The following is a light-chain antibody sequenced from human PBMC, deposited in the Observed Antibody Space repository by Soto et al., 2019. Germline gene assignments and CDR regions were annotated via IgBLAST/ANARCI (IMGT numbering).Light chain of an antibody. V-gene: IGKV3-20*01. CDR1: QTFGSSY. J-gene: IGKJ1*01. Sequence: EIVLTQSPGTLSLSPGERATLSCRASQTFGSSYLAWYQQKPGQAPRLLIYGASSRATGIPDRFSGSGSGTDFSLTISRLEPEDFAVYYCQQYGRSPRTFGQGTKVEIK. CDR3: QQYGRSPRT. CDR2: GAS.